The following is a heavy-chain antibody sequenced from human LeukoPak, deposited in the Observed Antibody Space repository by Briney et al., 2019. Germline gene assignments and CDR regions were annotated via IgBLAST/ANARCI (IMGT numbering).Heavy chain of an antibody. CDR1: GFTFSSYW. Sequence: GGSLRLSCAPSGFTFSSYWMHWVRQVPGKGLVWVSRVNTDGSSTTYPESVKGRFTISRDNAKNMLFLQMNSLRAEDTAVYYCARQGSAWDYFDYWGQGTLVTVSS. D-gene: IGHD6-19*01. V-gene: IGHV3-74*03. CDR3: ARQGSAWDYFDY. CDR2: VNTDGSST. J-gene: IGHJ4*02.